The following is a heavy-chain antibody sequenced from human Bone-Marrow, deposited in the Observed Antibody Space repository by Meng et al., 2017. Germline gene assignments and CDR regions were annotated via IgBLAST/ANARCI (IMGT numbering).Heavy chain of an antibody. Sequence: GESLKISCAASGFTFSSYSMNWVRQAPGKGLEWVSSISSSSSYIYYADSVKGRFTISRDNAKNSLYLQMNSLRAEDTAVYYCARDRTHYYDSSGYYSGGDGFQHWGQGTLVTVSS. CDR3: ARDRTHYYDSSGYYSGGDGFQH. D-gene: IGHD3-22*01. J-gene: IGHJ1*01. V-gene: IGHV3-21*01. CDR1: GFTFSSYS. CDR2: ISSSSSYI.